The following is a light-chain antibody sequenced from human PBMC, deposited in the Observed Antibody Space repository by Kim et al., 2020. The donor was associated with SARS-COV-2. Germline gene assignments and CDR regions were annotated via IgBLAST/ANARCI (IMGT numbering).Light chain of an antibody. Sequence: SYELTQLSSVSVSPGQTARITCSGDVLAKKYARWFQQKPGQAPVLVIYKDTERPSGIPERFSGSSSGTTVTLTISGAQVGDEGDYYCYSYSAAGEPLLGGGTQLTVL. J-gene: IGLJ2*01. V-gene: IGLV3-27*01. CDR1: VLAKKY. CDR3: YSYSAAGEPL. CDR2: KDT.